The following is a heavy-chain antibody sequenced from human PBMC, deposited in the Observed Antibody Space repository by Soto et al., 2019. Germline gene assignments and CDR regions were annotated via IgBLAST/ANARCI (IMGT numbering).Heavy chain of an antibody. CDR1: GGSISSGGYY. D-gene: IGHD1-26*01. J-gene: IGHJ6*02. CDR3: ERVGSNLVDYYYAMDF. CDR2: IYYSGST. Sequence: QVQLQESGPGLVKPSQTLSLTCTVSGGSISSGGYYWSWIRQHPGKGLEWIGYIYYSGSTYYNPSLKSRVTLSVDTSKNQFTLKLISVTAPDTAVYYGERVGSNLVDYYYAMDFWGQGTTVTVSS. V-gene: IGHV4-31*03.